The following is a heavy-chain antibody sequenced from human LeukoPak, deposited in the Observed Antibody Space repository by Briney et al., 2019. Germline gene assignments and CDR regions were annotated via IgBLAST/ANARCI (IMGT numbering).Heavy chain of an antibody. V-gene: IGHV4-59*01. Sequence: SETLSLTCTVSGGSISSYYWSWIRQPPGKGLEWIGYIYYSGNTNYNPSLKSRVTISVDTSKNQFSLKLSSVTAADTAAYYCARGAGSFEYWGQGTLVTVSS. D-gene: IGHD1-26*01. J-gene: IGHJ4*02. CDR2: IYYSGNT. CDR1: GGSISSYY. CDR3: ARGAGSFEY.